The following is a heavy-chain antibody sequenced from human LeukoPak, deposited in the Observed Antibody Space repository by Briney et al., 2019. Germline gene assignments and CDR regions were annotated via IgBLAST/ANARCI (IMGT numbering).Heavy chain of an antibody. CDR1: GGTFSSYA. J-gene: IGHJ4*02. CDR2: IIPIFGTA. D-gene: IGHD7-27*01. V-gene: IGHV1-69*13. CDR3: ARKGELGIDPYYFDY. Sequence: GASVKVSCKASGGTFSSYAISWVRQAPGQGLEWMGGIIPIFGTANYAQKFQGRVTITADESTSTAYMELSSLRSEDTAVYYCARKGELGIDPYYFDYWGQGTLVTVSS.